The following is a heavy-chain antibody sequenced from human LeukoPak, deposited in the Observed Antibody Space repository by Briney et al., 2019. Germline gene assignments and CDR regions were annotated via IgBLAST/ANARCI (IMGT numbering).Heavy chain of an antibody. J-gene: IGHJ4*02. CDR3: ARDYGDDDY. CDR2: IKLDGTQK. D-gene: IGHD4-17*01. CDR1: VFPFRNYW. V-gene: IGHV3-7*01. Sequence: GGSLRLSCAASVFPFRNYWMSWIRRAPGRGLEWVANIKLDGTQKNYIQSVRGRFTISRDNDKNSLYLQMNSLRAEDTAVYYCARDYGDDDYWGQGTLVTVSS.